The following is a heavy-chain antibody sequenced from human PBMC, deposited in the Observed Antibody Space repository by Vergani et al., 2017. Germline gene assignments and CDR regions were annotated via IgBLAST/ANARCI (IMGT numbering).Heavy chain of an antibody. CDR1: GFTFSDYY. CDR3: ARDPPLWFGEPSNPYFDY. CDR2: ISSSSSYT. D-gene: IGHD3-10*01. V-gene: IGHV3-11*06. J-gene: IGHJ4*02. Sequence: QVQLVESGGGLVKPGGSLRLSCAASGFTFSDYYMSWIRQAPGKGLEWVSYISSSSSYTNYADSVKGRFTISRDNSKNTLYLQMNSLRAEDTAVYYCARDPPLWFGEPSNPYFDYWGQGTLVTVSS.